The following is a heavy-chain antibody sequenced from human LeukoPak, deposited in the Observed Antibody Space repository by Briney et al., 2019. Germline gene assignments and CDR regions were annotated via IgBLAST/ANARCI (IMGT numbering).Heavy chain of an antibody. CDR3: ARPRGTTGTTLSPNEGDWFDP. CDR1: GGSINSYY. V-gene: IGHV4-59*01. J-gene: IGHJ5*02. Sequence: PSETLSLTRTVSGGSINSYYWSWIRQPPGKTLEGIGYIYYNGSTNYNPSLKSRVTISVDTSKNQFSLKLSSVTAADTAVYYCARPRGTTGTTLSPNEGDWFDPWGQGTLVTVSS. CDR2: IYYNGST. D-gene: IGHD1-1*01.